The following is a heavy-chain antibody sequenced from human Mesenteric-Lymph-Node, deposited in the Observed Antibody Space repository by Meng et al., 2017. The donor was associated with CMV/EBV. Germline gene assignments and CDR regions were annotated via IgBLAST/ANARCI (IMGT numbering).Heavy chain of an antibody. CDR2: INHSGST. V-gene: IGHV4-34*01. CDR3: ARHQRWLKSEGGFNY. Sequence: ARLHEWGAGLLKPSETLSLTCAVCGGSFSGYHWSWIRQPPGKGLEWIGEINHSGSTNYNPSLKSRVTISVDTSKNQFSLKLSSVTAADTAVYYCARHQRWLKSEGGFNYWGQGTLVTVSS. D-gene: IGHD4-23*01. J-gene: IGHJ4*02. CDR1: GGSFSGYH.